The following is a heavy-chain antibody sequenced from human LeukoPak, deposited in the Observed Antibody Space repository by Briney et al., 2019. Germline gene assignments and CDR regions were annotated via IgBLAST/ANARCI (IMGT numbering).Heavy chain of an antibody. J-gene: IGHJ6*02. Sequence: SETLSLTCTVSGGSISSGGYYWSWIRQHPGKGLEWIGYIYYSGSTYYNPSLKSRVTISVDTSKNQFSLKLSSVTAADTAVYYCARGPRRFYYYGMDVWGQGTTVTVSS. CDR2: IYYSGST. CDR3: ARGPRRFYYYGMDV. CDR1: GGSISSGGYY. V-gene: IGHV4-31*03. D-gene: IGHD3-3*01.